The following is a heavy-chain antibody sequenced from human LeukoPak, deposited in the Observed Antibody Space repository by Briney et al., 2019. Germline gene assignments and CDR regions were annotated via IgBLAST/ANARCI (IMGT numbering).Heavy chain of an antibody. J-gene: IGHJ3*02. D-gene: IGHD6-13*01. CDR2: IFYTGST. CDR3: ARLGPGYSSTRSNDAFAI. V-gene: IGHV4-39*01. Sequence: WVRQAPGKGLEWIGNIFYTGSTYYHPSLKSRVTISVDTSKNQFSLKLSSVTAADTAVYYCARLGPGYSSTRSNDAFAIWRQGTVVTVSS.